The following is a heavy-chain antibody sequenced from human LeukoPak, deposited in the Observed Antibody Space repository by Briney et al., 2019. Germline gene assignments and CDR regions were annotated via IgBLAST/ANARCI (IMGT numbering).Heavy chain of an antibody. D-gene: IGHD3-3*01. CDR3: ARDRGYYDFSGVYYFGY. J-gene: IGHJ4*02. CDR2: ISSSSSTI. Sequence: GGSLRLSCAASGFTFSSYSMNWVRQAPGKGLEWVSYISSSSSTIYYADSVKGRFTISRDNAKNSLYLQMNSLRDEDTAVYYCARDRGYYDFSGVYYFGYWGQGTLVTVSS. CDR1: GFTFSSYS. V-gene: IGHV3-48*02.